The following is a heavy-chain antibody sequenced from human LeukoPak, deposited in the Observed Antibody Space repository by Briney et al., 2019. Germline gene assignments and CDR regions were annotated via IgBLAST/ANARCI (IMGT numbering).Heavy chain of an antibody. Sequence: SGGSLRLSCAASGFTFNSYTMNWVRQAPGKGLESVSSIRSNSRGINYADSVKGRFTISRDNSRNSLYLQMNSLRAEDTAVYYCARDESGVVVVPAANLDYWGQGTLVTVSS. CDR1: GFTFNSYT. CDR3: ARDESGVVVVPAANLDY. CDR2: IRSNSRGI. D-gene: IGHD2-2*01. J-gene: IGHJ4*02. V-gene: IGHV3-48*01.